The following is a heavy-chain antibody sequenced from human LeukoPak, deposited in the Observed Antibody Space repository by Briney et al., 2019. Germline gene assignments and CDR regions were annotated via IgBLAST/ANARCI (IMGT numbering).Heavy chain of an antibody. CDR2: IWSDGNNK. CDR3: ARFCDSSSCGSSDY. D-gene: IGHD6-13*01. Sequence: GRSLRLSCAASGFTFSSYGMHWVRQAPGKGLEWVAVIWSDGNNKYYADSVKGRFTISRDNSKNTLYLQMNSLRAEDTAVYYCARFCDSSSCGSSDYWGQGTLVTVSS. V-gene: IGHV3-33*01. J-gene: IGHJ4*02. CDR1: GFTFSSYG.